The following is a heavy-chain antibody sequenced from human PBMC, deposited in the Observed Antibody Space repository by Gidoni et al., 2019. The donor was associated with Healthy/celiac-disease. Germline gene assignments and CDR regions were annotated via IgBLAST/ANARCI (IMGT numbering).Heavy chain of an antibody. CDR3: ARSSFYGDYVDY. V-gene: IGHV4-30-2*01. D-gene: IGHD4-17*01. J-gene: IGHJ4*02. CDR2: IYHSGST. CDR1: GGSISSGGYS. Sequence: QLQLQESGSGLVKPSQTLSLTCAVSGGSISSGGYSWSWIRQPPGKGLEWIVYIYHSGSTYYNPSLKSRVTISVDRSKNQFSLKLSSVTAADTAVYYCARSSFYGDYVDYWGQGTLVTVSS.